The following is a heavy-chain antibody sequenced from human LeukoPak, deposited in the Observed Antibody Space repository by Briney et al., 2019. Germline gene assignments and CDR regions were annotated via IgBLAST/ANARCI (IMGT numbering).Heavy chain of an antibody. Sequence: SVKVSCKASGYTFTGYYMHWVRQAPGQGLEWMGWINPNSGGTNYAQKFQGRVTMTRDTSISTAYMELSRLRSDDTAVYYCARGGDYYDSSGYYSYYYYMDVWGKGTTVTVSS. CDR2: INPNSGGT. CDR3: ARGGDYYDSSGYYSYYYYMDV. V-gene: IGHV1-2*02. J-gene: IGHJ6*03. D-gene: IGHD3-22*01. CDR1: GYTFTGYY.